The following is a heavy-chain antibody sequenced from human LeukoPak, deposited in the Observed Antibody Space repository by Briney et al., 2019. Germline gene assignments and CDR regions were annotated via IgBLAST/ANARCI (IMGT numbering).Heavy chain of an antibody. D-gene: IGHD3-22*01. V-gene: IGHV3-15*01. CDR3: ARGYYDSSGYYPKADY. Sequence: GGSLRLSCAASGLTFTKAWMTWVRQAPGEGLEWVGRIKSNTDGGTTDYAAPVKGRFTISRDDSKNTLYLQMNSLKTEDTAVYYCARGYYDSSGYYPKADYWGQGTLVTVSS. J-gene: IGHJ4*02. CDR1: GLTFTKAW. CDR2: IKSNTDGGTT.